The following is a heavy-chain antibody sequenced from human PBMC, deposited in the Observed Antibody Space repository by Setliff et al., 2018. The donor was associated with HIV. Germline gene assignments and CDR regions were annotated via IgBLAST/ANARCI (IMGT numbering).Heavy chain of an antibody. CDR1: GYSISSHPY. D-gene: IGHD3-3*01. Sequence: KTSETLSLTCSLSGYSISSHPYWGWIRQPPGKGLEWIGNIYHGGSTYYSPSFRGRVALSVDTSKNQFSLKVTSVTAADTAVYYCARTVRREFRTNVGDHYYFYMDVWGKGTTVTVSS. CDR3: ARTVRREFRTNVGDHYYFYMDV. CDR2: IYHGGST. J-gene: IGHJ6*03. V-gene: IGHV4-38-2*01.